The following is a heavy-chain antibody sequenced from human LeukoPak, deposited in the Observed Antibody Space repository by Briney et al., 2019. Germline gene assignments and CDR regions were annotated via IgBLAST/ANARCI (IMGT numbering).Heavy chain of an antibody. Sequence: ASVKVSCKASGGTFSSYAISWVRQAPGQGLEWMGGIIPIFGTANYAQKFQGRVTITADESTSTAYMELSSLRSEDTAVYYCARDSRYCSSTSCLYYYYGMDVWGQGTTVTVSS. D-gene: IGHD2-2*01. J-gene: IGHJ6*02. V-gene: IGHV1-69*13. CDR2: IIPIFGTA. CDR3: ARDSRYCSSTSCLYYYYGMDV. CDR1: GGTFSSYA.